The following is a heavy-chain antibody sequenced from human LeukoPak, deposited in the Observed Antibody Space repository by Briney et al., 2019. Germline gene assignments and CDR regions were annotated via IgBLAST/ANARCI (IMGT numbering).Heavy chain of an antibody. CDR3: ARVQLWVYYYMDV. CDR1: GGSFSGYY. J-gene: IGHJ6*03. CDR2: INHSGRP. D-gene: IGHD5-18*01. V-gene: IGHV4-34*01. Sequence: SETLSLTCAVYGGSFSGYYWSWLRQPPGKGLEWIGEINHSGRPNYNTSLKSRVTISVDTSKNQFSLKLSSVTAADTAVYYCARVQLWVYYYMDVWGKGTTVTVSS.